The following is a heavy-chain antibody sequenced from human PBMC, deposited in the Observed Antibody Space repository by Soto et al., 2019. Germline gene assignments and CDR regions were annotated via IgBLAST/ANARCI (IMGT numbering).Heavy chain of an antibody. CDR1: GYTFTSYA. V-gene: IGHV1-3*01. CDR3: ARIPMYTMVRGVITADAYYYGMDV. Sequence: ASVKVSCKASGYTFTSYAMHWVRQAPGQRLEWMGWINAGNGNTKYSQKLQGRVTITRDTSASTAYMELSSLRSEDTAVYYFARIPMYTMVRGVITADAYYYGMDVWGQGTTVTVSS. D-gene: IGHD3-10*01. J-gene: IGHJ6*02. CDR2: INAGNGNT.